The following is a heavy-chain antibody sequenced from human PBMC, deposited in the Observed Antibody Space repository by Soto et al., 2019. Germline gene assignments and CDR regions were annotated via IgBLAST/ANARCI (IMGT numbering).Heavy chain of an antibody. CDR3: ARDHTITMIVVVSFGAFDI. V-gene: IGHV3-30-3*01. CDR1: GFTFSSYA. D-gene: IGHD3-22*01. J-gene: IGHJ3*02. CDR2: ISYDGSNK. Sequence: GGSLRLSCAASGFTFSSYAMHWVRQAPGKGLEWVAVISYDGSNKYYADSVRGRFTISRDNSKNTLYLQMNSLRAEDTAVYYCARDHTITMIVVVSFGAFDIWGQGTMVTVSS.